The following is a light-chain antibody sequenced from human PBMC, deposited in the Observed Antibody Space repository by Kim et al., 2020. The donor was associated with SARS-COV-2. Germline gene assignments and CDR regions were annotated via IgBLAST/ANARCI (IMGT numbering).Light chain of an antibody. J-gene: IGKJ1*01. CDR1: QSVSSN. Sequence: SPGERATRSGRASQSVSSNFAWYQQKPGQAPRLLIYGASTRATGIPARFSGSGSGTEFTLTISSLQSEDFAVYYCQQYNNWPQGTFGQGTKVEIK. V-gene: IGKV3-15*01. CDR2: GAS. CDR3: QQYNNWPQGT.